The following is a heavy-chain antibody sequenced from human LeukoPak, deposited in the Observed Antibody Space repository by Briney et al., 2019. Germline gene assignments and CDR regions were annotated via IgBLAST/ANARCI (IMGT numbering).Heavy chain of an antibody. V-gene: IGHV3-9*03. CDR1: GFTFDDYA. D-gene: IGHD1-26*01. CDR2: ISWKSGSI. Sequence: GGSLRLSCAASGFTFDDYAMHWVRQAPGKRLEWVSGISWKSGSIGYADSVKGRFTISRDNAKNSLSLQMNSLRAEDMPLYYCAQAGRGWELLNYFDYWGQRTLVTVSS. CDR3: AQAGRGWELLNYFDY. J-gene: IGHJ4*02.